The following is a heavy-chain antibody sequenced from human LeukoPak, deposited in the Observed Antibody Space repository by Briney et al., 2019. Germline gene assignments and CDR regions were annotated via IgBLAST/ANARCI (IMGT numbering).Heavy chain of an antibody. V-gene: IGHV4-34*01. CDR2: INHSGST. D-gene: IGHD1-26*01. CDR1: GGSFSGYY. J-gene: IGHJ6*03. CDR3: AKVGAPYYYYYYYMDV. Sequence: PSETLSLTCAVYGGSFSGYYWSWIRQPPGKGLEWIGEINHSGSTNYNPSLKSRVTISVDTSKNQFSLKLSSVTAADTAVYYCAKVGAPYYYYYYYMDVWGKGTTVTVSS.